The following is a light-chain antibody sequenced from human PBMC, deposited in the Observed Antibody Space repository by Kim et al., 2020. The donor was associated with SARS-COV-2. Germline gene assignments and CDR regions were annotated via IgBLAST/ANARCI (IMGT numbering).Light chain of an antibody. CDR3: AARDDTLSGWV. J-gene: IGLJ3*02. V-gene: IGLV1-47*01. CDR2: RNN. Sequence: QSVLTQPPSASGTPGQRVTISCSGSSFNIGSNYVYWYQQLPGTAPKLLIYRNNQRPSGVPDRFSGSKSGTSASLAISGLRSEDEADYYCAARDDTLSGWVFGGGTQLTVL. CDR1: SFNIGSNY.